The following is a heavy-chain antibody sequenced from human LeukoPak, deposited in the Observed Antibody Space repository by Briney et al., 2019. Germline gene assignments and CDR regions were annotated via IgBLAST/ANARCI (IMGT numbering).Heavy chain of an antibody. Sequence: ASVKVSCKASGYTFTTYDINWVRQATGQGLEWMGWMNPNSGNTGYAQKFQGRVTMTRNTSMSTAYMELNSLRSEDTAVYYCARANYYGSGKKDLDYWGQGTLVTVSS. V-gene: IGHV1-8*01. CDR2: MNPNSGNT. CDR3: ARANYYGSGKKDLDY. D-gene: IGHD3-10*01. CDR1: GYTFTTYD. J-gene: IGHJ4*02.